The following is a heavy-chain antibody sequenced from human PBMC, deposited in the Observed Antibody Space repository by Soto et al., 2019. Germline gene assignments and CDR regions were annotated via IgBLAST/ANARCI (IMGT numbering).Heavy chain of an antibody. CDR1: GGSITSYY. Sequence: SETLSLTCTVSGGSITSYYWSWIRQPPGKGLEWIGFIYYSGSTSYSPSLKSRVTISVDTSKNQFSLKLSSVTAADTAVHYCARYSGTYFVYWGQGALVTVSS. D-gene: IGHD1-26*01. CDR2: IYYSGST. V-gene: IGHV4-59*01. J-gene: IGHJ4*02. CDR3: ARYSGTYFVY.